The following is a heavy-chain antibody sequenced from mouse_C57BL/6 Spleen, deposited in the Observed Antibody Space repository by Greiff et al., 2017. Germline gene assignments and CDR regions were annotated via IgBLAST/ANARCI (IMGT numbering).Heavy chain of an antibody. D-gene: IGHD1-1*01. Sequence: ASGPGLVKPSQSLSLTCSVTGYSITSGYYWNWIRQFPGNKLEWMGYISYDGSNNYNPSLKNRISITRDTSKNQFFLKLNSVTTEDTATYYCARAAVVVDYYYAMDYWGQGTSVTVSS. CDR2: ISYDGSN. V-gene: IGHV3-6*01. CDR1: GYSITSGYY. CDR3: ARAAVVVDYYYAMDY. J-gene: IGHJ4*01.